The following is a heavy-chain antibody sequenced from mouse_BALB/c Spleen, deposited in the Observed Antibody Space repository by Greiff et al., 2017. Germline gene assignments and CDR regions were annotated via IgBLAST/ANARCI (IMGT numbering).Heavy chain of an antibody. CDR2: ISYDGSN. V-gene: IGHV3-6*02. CDR1: GYSITSGYY. Sequence: EVQLQESGPGLVKPSQSLSLTCSVTGYSITSGYYWNWIRQFPGNKLEWMGYISYDGSNNYNPSLKNRISITRDTSKNQFFLKLNSVTTEDTATYYCSRDGNYGFAYWGQGTLVTVSA. CDR3: SRDGNYGFAY. D-gene: IGHD2-1*01. J-gene: IGHJ3*01.